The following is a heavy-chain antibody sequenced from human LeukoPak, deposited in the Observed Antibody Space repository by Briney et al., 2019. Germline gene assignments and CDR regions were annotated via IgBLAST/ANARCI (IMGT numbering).Heavy chain of an antibody. CDR3: ARSKGSSFRSPFDY. CDR1: GFTFSSYS. J-gene: IGHJ4*02. V-gene: IGHV3-21*01. Sequence: PGGSLRLSCAASGFTFSSYSMNWVRQAPGKGLEWVSSISSSSSYIYYADSVKGRSTISRDNAKNSLYLQMNSLRAEDTAVYYCARSKGSSFRSPFDYWGQGTLVTVSS. D-gene: IGHD6-6*01. CDR2: ISSSSSYI.